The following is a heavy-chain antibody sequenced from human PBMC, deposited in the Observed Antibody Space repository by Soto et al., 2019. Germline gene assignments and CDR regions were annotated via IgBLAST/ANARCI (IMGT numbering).Heavy chain of an antibody. V-gene: IGHV3-21*01. Sequence: PGGSLRLSCAASGFTFSSYSMNWVRQAPGKGREWVSSISSSSSYIYYADSVKGRFTISRDNAKNSLYLQVNSLRAEDTAVYYCAREGIAAALDYWGQGTLVTVSS. J-gene: IGHJ4*02. CDR1: GFTFSSYS. D-gene: IGHD6-13*01. CDR2: ISSSSSYI. CDR3: AREGIAAALDY.